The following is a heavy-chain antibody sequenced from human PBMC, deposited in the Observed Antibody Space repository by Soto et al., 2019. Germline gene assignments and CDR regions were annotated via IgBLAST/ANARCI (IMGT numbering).Heavy chain of an antibody. D-gene: IGHD6-13*01. V-gene: IGHV1-46*03. CDR1: GYTLTSSY. CDR2: INPSGGST. J-gene: IGHJ4*02. CDR3: AREQQLVLSPHFDY. Sequence: ASVKVSCKASGYTLTSSYMHWVRQAPGQGLEWMGIINPSGGSTGYAQKFQGRVTMTSDTSTSTVYMELSSLRSEDTAVYYCAREQQLVLSPHFDYWGQGTLVTVSS.